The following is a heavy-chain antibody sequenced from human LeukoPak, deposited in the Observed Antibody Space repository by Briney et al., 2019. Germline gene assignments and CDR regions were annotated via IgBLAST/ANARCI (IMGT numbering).Heavy chain of an antibody. J-gene: IGHJ4*02. Sequence: GASVKVSCKASGYTFTTYGISWVRQAPGQGLEWMGWISGYNGNTNYAQKLQGRVTMTTDTSTSTAFMELRSLRSDDTAIYYCARSDFGGAADYWGQGTLVTVS. CDR2: ISGYNGNT. D-gene: IGHD4-23*01. CDR1: GYTFTTYG. CDR3: ARSDFGGAADY. V-gene: IGHV1-18*01.